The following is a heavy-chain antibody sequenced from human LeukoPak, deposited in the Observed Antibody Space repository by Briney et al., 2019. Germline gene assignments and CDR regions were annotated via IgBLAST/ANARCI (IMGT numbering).Heavy chain of an antibody. V-gene: IGHV4-4*07. D-gene: IGHD6-19*01. Sequence: SETLSLTCTVSGGSISSYYWSWIRQPPGKGLEWIGRIYTSGSTNYNPSLKSRVTMSVDTSKNQFSLKLSSVTAADTAVYYCAREEQWLVAFYMDVWGKGTTVTVSS. CDR1: GGSISSYY. J-gene: IGHJ6*03. CDR3: AREEQWLVAFYMDV. CDR2: IYTSGST.